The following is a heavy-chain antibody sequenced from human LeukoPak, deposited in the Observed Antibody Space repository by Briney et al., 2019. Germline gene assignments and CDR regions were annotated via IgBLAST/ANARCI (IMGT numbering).Heavy chain of an antibody. V-gene: IGHV3-30-3*01. Sequence: PPGGSLRLSCAASGFTFRNYAMHWVRQAPGKGLEWVAVIVYDGSNKYYADSVRGRFTISRDNSKNTLYLQMNSLRAEDTAVYYCARENYGQHYFDFWGQGTLVTVSS. J-gene: IGHJ4*02. CDR3: ARENYGQHYFDF. CDR2: IVYDGSNK. D-gene: IGHD4-17*01. CDR1: GFTFRNYA.